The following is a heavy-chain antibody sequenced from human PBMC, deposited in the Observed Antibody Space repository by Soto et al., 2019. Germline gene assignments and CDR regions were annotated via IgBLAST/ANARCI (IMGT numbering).Heavy chain of an antibody. CDR1: GGSISSGGYY. Sequence: QVQLQESGPGLVKPSQTLSLTCTVSGGSISSGGYYWSWIRQHPGKGLEWIGYIYYSGSTYYNPSLKSRVTISVDTSKNQFSLKLSSVTAADTAVYYCARESQSYYYYYGMDVWGQGTTVTVSS. D-gene: IGHD2-21*01. J-gene: IGHJ6*02. CDR2: IYYSGST. V-gene: IGHV4-31*03. CDR3: ARESQSYYYYYGMDV.